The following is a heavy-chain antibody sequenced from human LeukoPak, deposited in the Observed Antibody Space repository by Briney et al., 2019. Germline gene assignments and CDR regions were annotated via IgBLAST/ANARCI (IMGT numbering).Heavy chain of an antibody. CDR3: ARRGYSYGAY. CDR2: IYYSGSP. J-gene: IGHJ4*02. CDR1: GGPISSSRYY. D-gene: IGHD5-18*01. V-gene: IGHV4-39*07. Sequence: SETLSLTCTVSGGPISSSRYYWGPIPQPPGKGLEWIGSIYYSGSPYYNPSLKSRVTISVDTSKNQFSLKLSSVTAADTAVYYCARRGYSYGAYWGQGTLVTVSS.